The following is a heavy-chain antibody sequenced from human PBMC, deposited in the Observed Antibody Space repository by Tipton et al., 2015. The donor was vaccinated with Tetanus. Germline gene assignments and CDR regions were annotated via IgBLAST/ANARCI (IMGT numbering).Heavy chain of an antibody. Sequence: QLVQSGGGLVKPGGSLRLSCAASGFTLSRYTLNWVRQAPGKGLEWVSSISSSSRYIYYADSVKGRFTISRDNAKNSLYLQMISLGAEDTAVYSCARGMAEASNCGGDCYSDYWGQGTLVTVSSGMDVWGQGTTVTVSS. CDR2: ISSSSRYI. J-gene: IGHJ6*02. V-gene: IGHV3-21*01. CDR1: GFTLSRYT. D-gene: IGHD2-21*02. CDR3: ARGMAEASNCGGDCYSDYWGQGTLVTVSSGMDV.